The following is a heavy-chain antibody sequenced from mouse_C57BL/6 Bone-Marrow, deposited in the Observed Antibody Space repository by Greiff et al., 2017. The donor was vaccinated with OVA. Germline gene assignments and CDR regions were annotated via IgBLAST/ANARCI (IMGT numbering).Heavy chain of an antibody. J-gene: IGHJ2*01. V-gene: IGHV14-4*01. CDR1: GFNIKDDY. CDR2: IYPENGDT. D-gene: IGHD1-1*01. CDR3: TTLYYYGSSLFDY. Sequence: DVKLQESGAELVRPGASVKLSCTASGFNIKDDYMHWVKQRPEQGLEWIGWIYPENGDTEYASKFQGKATITADTSSNTAYLQLSSLTSEDTAVYYCTTLYYYGSSLFDYWGQGTTLTVSS.